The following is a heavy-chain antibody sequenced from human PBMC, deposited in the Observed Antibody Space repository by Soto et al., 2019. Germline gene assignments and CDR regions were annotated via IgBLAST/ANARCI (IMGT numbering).Heavy chain of an antibody. CDR3: ARGAAAAGSNHYYYGMDV. D-gene: IGHD6-13*01. Sequence: ASVKVSCKASGYTFTGYYLHWVRQAPGQGLEWMGWINPNSGGTNYAQKFQGRVTMTRDTSISTAYMELSRLRSDDTAVYYCARGAAAAGSNHYYYGMDVWGQGTTVTAP. CDR1: GYTFTGYY. CDR2: INPNSGGT. J-gene: IGHJ6*02. V-gene: IGHV1-2*02.